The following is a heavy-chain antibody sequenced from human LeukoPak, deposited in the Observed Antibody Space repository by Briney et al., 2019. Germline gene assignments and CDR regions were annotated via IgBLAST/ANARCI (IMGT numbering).Heavy chain of an antibody. V-gene: IGHV4-59*01. CDR1: GGSIRSYY. J-gene: IGHJ4*02. Sequence: SETLSLTCAVSGGSIRSYYWNWVRQPPAKGLEWIGYMYYSGSTNYNPSLKSRATISGDTSNNQFSLKLNSVTAADTAVYYCGGGGTYSQFDYWGQGTLVTVSS. CDR3: GGGGTYSQFDY. D-gene: IGHD1-26*01. CDR2: MYYSGST.